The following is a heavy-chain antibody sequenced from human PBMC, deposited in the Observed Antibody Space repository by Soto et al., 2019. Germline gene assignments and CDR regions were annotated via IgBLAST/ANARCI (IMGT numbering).Heavy chain of an antibody. Sequence: QINLIESGPTLVKPTQTLTLTCTFSGFSLSTSGAAVGWVRQPPGRALEWLALIYWDGDKRYNASLGNRLTITKDTSMNQVVLTLTNVDPSDTATYYCAHRATMTIFGLIMDSGSWFDTWGQGTRVIVSS. CDR3: AHRATMTIFGLIMDSGSWFDT. J-gene: IGHJ5*02. CDR2: IYWDGDK. CDR1: GFSLSTSGAA. D-gene: IGHD3-3*01. V-gene: IGHV2-5*02.